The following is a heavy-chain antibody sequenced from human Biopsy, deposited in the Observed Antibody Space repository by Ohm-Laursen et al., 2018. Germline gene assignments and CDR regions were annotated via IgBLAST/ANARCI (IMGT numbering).Heavy chain of an antibody. CDR3: AKRPHFDY. Sequence: GTLSLTCTVSGGSISGYHWSWIRKSPGKGLGWLAYISYTGGITSNPSLNGRATMSLDTSKNQFSLRLIYVTASDTAVYYWAKRPHFDYWGQGILVTVSS. V-gene: IGHV4-59*01. CDR1: GGSISGYH. CDR2: ISYTGGI. J-gene: IGHJ4*02.